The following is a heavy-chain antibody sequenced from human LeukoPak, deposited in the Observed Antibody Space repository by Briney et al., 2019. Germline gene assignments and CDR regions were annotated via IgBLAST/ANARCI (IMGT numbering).Heavy chain of an antibody. Sequence: GGSLRLSCTASGFTFNTYSMNWVRQAPEKGLEWVASISDGGSYIYYTDSVKGRFTITRDNTKNSLYLQMNSLRADDTAVYYCANHLACGSTSCPSFDDWGQGTLVTVSS. CDR2: ISDGGSYI. J-gene: IGHJ4*02. CDR1: GFTFNTYS. D-gene: IGHD2-2*01. V-gene: IGHV3-21*01. CDR3: ANHLACGSTSCPSFDD.